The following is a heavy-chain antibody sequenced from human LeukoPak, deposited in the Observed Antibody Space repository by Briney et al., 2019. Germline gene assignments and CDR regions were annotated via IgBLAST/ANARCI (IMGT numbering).Heavy chain of an antibody. CDR1: GFTFSGYA. J-gene: IGHJ4*02. V-gene: IGHV3-30*04. CDR3: AREWPMTPYFDY. CDR2: ISYDGSNK. Sequence: GGSLRLSCAASGFTFSGYAMHWVRQAPGKGLEWVAVISYDGSNKYYADSVKGRFTISRDNSKNTLYLQMNSLRAEDTAVYYCAREWPMTPYFDYWGQGTLVTVSS. D-gene: IGHD5-24*01.